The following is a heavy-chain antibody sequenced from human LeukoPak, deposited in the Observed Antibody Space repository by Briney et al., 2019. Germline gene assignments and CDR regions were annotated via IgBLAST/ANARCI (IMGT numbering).Heavy chain of an antibody. CDR2: LYHSDSA. Sequence: SETLSLTCAVSGYSISNGYYWVWIRQPPGRGLEWIGSLYHSDSAYYNTSLRSRVSMSVDTSKNQFSLTLSFVTAADTAVYYCARHIGNYYVDYWGQGSLVTVYS. V-gene: IGHV4-38-2*01. CDR1: GYSISNGYY. J-gene: IGHJ4*02. CDR3: ARHIGNYYVDY. D-gene: IGHD1-7*01.